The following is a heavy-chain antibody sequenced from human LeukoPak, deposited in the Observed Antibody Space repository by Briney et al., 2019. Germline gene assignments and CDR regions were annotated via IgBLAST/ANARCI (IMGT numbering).Heavy chain of an antibody. CDR1: GYSISSGYY. D-gene: IGHD4-11*01. J-gene: IGHJ3*02. CDR2: IYHSGST. Sequence: SETLSLTCAVSGYSISSGYYWGWIRQPPGKGLECTGSIYHSGSTYYNPSLKSRVTISVDTSKNQFSLKLSSVTAADTAVYYCARNKDYLDAFDIWGQGTMVTVSS. V-gene: IGHV4-38-2*01. CDR3: ARNKDYLDAFDI.